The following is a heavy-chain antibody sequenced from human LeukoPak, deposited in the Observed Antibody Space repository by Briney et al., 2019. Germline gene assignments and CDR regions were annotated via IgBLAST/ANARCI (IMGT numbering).Heavy chain of an antibody. V-gene: IGHV3-23*01. Sequence: PGGTLRLSCAASGFTFSSYGMSWVRQAPGKGLEWVSGISDSGGSAYYADSVKGRFTISRDNSKNTLYLQMNSLRAEDTAVYYCAKELGYCSSTSCSRYFDLWGRGTLVTVSS. CDR1: GFTFSSYG. CDR2: ISDSGGSA. CDR3: AKELGYCSSTSCSRYFDL. J-gene: IGHJ2*01. D-gene: IGHD2-2*01.